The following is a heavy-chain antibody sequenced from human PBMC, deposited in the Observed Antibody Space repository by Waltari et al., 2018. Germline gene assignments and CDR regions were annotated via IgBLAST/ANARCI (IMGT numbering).Heavy chain of an antibody. CDR1: GYTFTGYY. CDR2: INPNRGGT. CDR3: ARGARLLFPEYFQH. J-gene: IGHJ1*01. Sequence: QVQLVQSGAEVKKPGASVKVSCKASGYTFTGYYMHWVRQAPGQGLEWMGWINPNRGGTNYAQKFQGRVTMTRDTSISTAYMELSRLRSDDTAVYYCARGARLLFPEYFQHWGQGTLVTVSS. V-gene: IGHV1-2*02. D-gene: IGHD2-21*01.